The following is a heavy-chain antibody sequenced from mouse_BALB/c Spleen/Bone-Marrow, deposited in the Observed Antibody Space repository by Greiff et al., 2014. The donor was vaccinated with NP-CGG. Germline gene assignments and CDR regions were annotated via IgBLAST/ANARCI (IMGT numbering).Heavy chain of an antibody. J-gene: IGHJ2*01. Sequence: LNWVKLRPGQGFEWIGEINPSNGGTNYNEKFKRKATLTVDKSSSTAYMQLSSLTSEDSAVYYCTNYGYDWGQGTTLTVSS. D-gene: IGHD1-2*01. CDR2: INPSNGGT. V-gene: IGHV1S16*01. CDR3: TNYGYD.